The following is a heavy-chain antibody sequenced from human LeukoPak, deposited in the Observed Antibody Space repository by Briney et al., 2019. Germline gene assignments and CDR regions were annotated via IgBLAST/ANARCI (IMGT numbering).Heavy chain of an antibody. CDR1: GGSISSYY. CDR3: ARHKSSGTFPLDN. Sequence: PSETLSLTCTVSGGSISSYYWSWIRQPAGKGLEWIGRIFTGGSASYSPSLKSRVTMSLDTSKNQFSLKLSSVTAADTAVYYCARHKSSGTFPLDNWGQGTLVTVSS. CDR2: IFTGGSA. V-gene: IGHV4-4*07. J-gene: IGHJ4*02. D-gene: IGHD3-10*01.